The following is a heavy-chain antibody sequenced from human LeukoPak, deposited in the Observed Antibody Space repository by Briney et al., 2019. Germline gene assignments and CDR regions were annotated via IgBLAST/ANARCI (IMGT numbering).Heavy chain of an antibody. J-gene: IGHJ4*02. V-gene: IGHV3-23*01. CDR1: GFTFRNYV. CDR3: ARDLAGRNY. Sequence: GGSLRLSCAASGFTFRNYVMTWVRQAPGKGLEWVSLISDGGGSTHYADSVKGRFTISRDNAKNSLYLQMNSLRAEDTAVYYCARDLAGRNYWGQGTLVTVSS. CDR2: ISDGGGST.